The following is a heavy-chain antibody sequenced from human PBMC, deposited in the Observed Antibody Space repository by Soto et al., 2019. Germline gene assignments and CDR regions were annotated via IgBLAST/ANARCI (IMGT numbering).Heavy chain of an antibody. V-gene: IGHV3-33*01. D-gene: IGHD3-3*01. Sequence: QVQVEESGGGVVQAGGSLRLSCAASGFTFSSYGMHWVRQAPGKGLEWVAVMWSDGSNKYYADSVKGRFTISRDNSKNTLYLQMNSLRAEDTAVYYCARDEERSGHYSQFDYWGQGTLVTVPS. J-gene: IGHJ4*02. CDR2: MWSDGSNK. CDR1: GFTFSSYG. CDR3: ARDEERSGHYSQFDY.